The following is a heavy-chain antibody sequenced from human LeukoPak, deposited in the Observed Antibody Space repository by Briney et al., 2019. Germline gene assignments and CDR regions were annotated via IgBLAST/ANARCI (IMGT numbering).Heavy chain of an antibody. V-gene: IGHV3-48*03. CDR2: ISSSGSTI. D-gene: IGHD2-21*02. J-gene: IGHJ4*02. CDR3: ARAVVTGSHFDY. CDR1: GFTFSNYG. Sequence: GGSLRLSCAASGFTFSNYGMNWVRQAPGKGLEWVSYISSSGSTIYYADSVKGRFTISRDNAKNSLYLQMNSLRAEDTAVYYCARAVVTGSHFDYWGQGTLVTVSS.